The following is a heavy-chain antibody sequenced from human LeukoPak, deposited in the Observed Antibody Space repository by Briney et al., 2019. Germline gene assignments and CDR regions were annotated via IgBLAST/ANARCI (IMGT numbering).Heavy chain of an antibody. CDR2: IYYSGST. Sequence: SETLSLTCTVSGGSISSYYWSWIRQPPGKGLEWIGYIYYSGSTNYNPSLKSRVTISVDTSKNQFSLKLSSVTAADTAVYYCARDGGFAAVDYWGQGTLVTVSS. V-gene: IGHV4-59*01. CDR3: ARDGGFAAVDY. J-gene: IGHJ4*02. D-gene: IGHD3-16*01. CDR1: GGSISSYY.